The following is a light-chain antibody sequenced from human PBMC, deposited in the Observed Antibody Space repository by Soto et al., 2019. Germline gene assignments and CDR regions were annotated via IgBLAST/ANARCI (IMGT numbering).Light chain of an antibody. CDR2: DAF. Sequence: EIVLTQSPATLSLSPGERATLSCRASQTVYRYLAWYQQKPGQAPRLLIYDAFNRAPGIPSRFSGSGSGTDFTLTICSLEPEDFAVYYCQQRHYWPPYFGGGTKVEIK. V-gene: IGKV3-11*01. CDR3: QQRHYWPPY. J-gene: IGKJ4*01. CDR1: QTVYRY.